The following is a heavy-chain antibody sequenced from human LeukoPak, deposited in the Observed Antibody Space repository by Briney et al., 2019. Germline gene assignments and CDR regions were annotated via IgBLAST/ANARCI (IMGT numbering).Heavy chain of an antibody. CDR2: ISSSGSTM. D-gene: IGHD3-22*01. CDR3: ARDVRITMINGWFDP. CDR1: GFTFSSYE. J-gene: IGHJ5*02. Sequence: GGSLRLSCAASGFTFSSYEMNWVRQAPGKGLEWVSYISSSGSTMYYADSVKGRFTISRDNAKNSLYLQMNSLRAEDTAVYYCARDVRITMINGWFDPWGQGTLVTVSS. V-gene: IGHV3-48*03.